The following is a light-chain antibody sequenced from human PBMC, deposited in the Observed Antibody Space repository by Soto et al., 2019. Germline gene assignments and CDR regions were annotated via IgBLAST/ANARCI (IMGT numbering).Light chain of an antibody. CDR2: AAS. J-gene: IGKJ2*01. V-gene: IGKV1-16*02. CDR3: QQYNSFPYT. Sequence: DIQVTQSPSSLSASVGDRVTITCRASQAIYHYLAWFQQMPGKAPKPLLYAASSLQSGVPPKFSGSGFGTDFTLTISSLQPEDSATYYCQQYNSFPYTFGQGTKV. CDR1: QAIYHY.